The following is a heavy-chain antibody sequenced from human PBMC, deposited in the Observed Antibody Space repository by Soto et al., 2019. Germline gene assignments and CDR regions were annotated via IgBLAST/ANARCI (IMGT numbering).Heavy chain of an antibody. CDR1: GFTFSSYA. CDR2: ISYDGSNK. D-gene: IGHD5-18*01. J-gene: IGHJ3*01. Sequence: QVQLVESGGGVVQPGRSLRLSCAASGFTFSSYAMHWVRQAPGKGLEWVAVISYDGSNKYYADSVKGRFTISRDNSKNTLYLQMNSLRAEDTGVYYCARDQAFGYGSPGSSWGQGTMVTVSS. V-gene: IGHV3-30-3*01. CDR3: ARDQAFGYGSPGSS.